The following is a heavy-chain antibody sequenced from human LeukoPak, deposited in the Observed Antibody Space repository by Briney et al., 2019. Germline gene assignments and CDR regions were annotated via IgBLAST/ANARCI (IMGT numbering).Heavy chain of an antibody. CDR3: ARGHDFWSGYSIREVYYFDY. CDR2: MNPNSGNT. Sequence: ASVKVSCKASGYTFTSYDINWVRQATGQGLEWMGWMNPNSGNTGYAQKFQGRVTITRNTSISTAYMELSSLRSEDTAVYYCARGHDFWSGYSIREVYYFDYWGQGTLVTVSS. D-gene: IGHD3-3*01. CDR1: GYTFTSYD. J-gene: IGHJ4*02. V-gene: IGHV1-8*03.